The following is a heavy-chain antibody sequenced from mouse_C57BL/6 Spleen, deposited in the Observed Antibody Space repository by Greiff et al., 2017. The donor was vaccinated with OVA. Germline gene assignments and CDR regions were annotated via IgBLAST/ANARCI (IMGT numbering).Heavy chain of an antibody. D-gene: IGHD3-1*01. CDR1: GYAFSSSW. V-gene: IGHV1-82*01. J-gene: IGHJ2*01. Sequence: QVQLQQSGPELVKPGASVKISCKASGYAFSSSWMNWVKQRPGKGLEWIGRIYPGDGDTNYNGKFKGKATLTADKSSSTAYMQLSSLTSEDSAVYFCARSGGSRSYFDYWGQGTTLTVSS. CDR3: ARSGGSRSYFDY. CDR2: IYPGDGDT.